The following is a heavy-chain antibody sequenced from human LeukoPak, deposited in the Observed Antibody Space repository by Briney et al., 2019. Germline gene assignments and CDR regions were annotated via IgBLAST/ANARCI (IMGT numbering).Heavy chain of an antibody. J-gene: IGHJ4*02. D-gene: IGHD5-18*01. CDR1: GFTFSWYS. Sequence: GGSLTLSCAASGFTFSWYSMNWVRQAAGKGLEWVSSICSSSSYIYYAESVKGRFTISRDNAKNSLHLQMNSLRAEDTAVYYCAASTKHTAMVDYWGQGTLVTVSS. CDR3: AASTKHTAMVDY. V-gene: IGHV3-21*01. CDR2: ICSSSSYI.